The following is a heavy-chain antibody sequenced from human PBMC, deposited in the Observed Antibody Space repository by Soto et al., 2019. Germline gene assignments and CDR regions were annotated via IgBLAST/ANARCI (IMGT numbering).Heavy chain of an antibody. D-gene: IGHD4-17*01. CDR1: GGSISSYY. CDR2: VYYSGRT. J-gene: IGHJ6*02. CDR3: ARLYGDYGYYYYGMDV. V-gene: IGHV4-59*01. Sequence: SETLSLTCTVSGGSISSYYWRWIRQPPGKGLERIGDVYYSGRTNYNPSLKSRVTISLDTSKNQSSLKLSSVTAADTAVYYCARLYGDYGYYYYGMDVWGQGTTVTVS.